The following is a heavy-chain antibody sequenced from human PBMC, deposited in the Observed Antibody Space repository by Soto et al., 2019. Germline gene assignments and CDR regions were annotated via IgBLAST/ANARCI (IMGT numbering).Heavy chain of an antibody. CDR2: ITSSGSTI. V-gene: IGHV3-11*01. D-gene: IGHD6-13*01. Sequence: QVQLVESGGGLVKPGGSLRLSCAASGFSFSVYSMNWIRQAPGKGLEWISYITSSGSTIYYADSVRGRFTISRDNAKNSLYLQMNSLRAEDTAVYYCVRAGGDIEAAGTFDYWGQGTLVTVSS. CDR1: GFSFSVYS. J-gene: IGHJ4*02. CDR3: VRAGGDIEAAGTFDY.